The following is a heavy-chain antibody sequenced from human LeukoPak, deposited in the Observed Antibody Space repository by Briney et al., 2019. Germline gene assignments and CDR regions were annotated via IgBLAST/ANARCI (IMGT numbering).Heavy chain of an antibody. V-gene: IGHV4-39*01. CDR2: IYYSGST. CDR1: GGPISSSSYY. CDR3: ARLGVATVTTRSGYYFDY. D-gene: IGHD4-17*01. J-gene: IGHJ4*02. Sequence: SETLSLTCTVSGGPISSSSYYWGWIRQPPGKGLEWIGSIYYSGSTYYNPSLKSRVTISVDTSKNQFSLKLSSVTAADTAVYYCARLGVATVTTRSGYYFDYWGQGTLVTVSS.